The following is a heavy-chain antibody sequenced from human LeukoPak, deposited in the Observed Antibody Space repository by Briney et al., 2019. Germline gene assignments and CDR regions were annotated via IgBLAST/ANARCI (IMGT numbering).Heavy chain of an antibody. J-gene: IGHJ5*02. D-gene: IGHD6-19*01. Sequence: SVKVSCKASGGTFSSYAISRVRQAPGQGLEWMGGIIPIFGTANYAQKFQGRVTITADESTSTAYMELSSLRSEDTAVYYCAGGIAVAGTWYDPWGQGTLVTVSS. CDR2: IIPIFGTA. V-gene: IGHV1-69*13. CDR3: AGGIAVAGTWYDP. CDR1: GGTFSSYA.